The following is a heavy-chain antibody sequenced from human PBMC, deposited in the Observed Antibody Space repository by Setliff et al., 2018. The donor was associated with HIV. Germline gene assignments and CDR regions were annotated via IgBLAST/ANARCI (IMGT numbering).Heavy chain of an antibody. Sequence: SETLSLTCTVSGGSISSGNSYWSWIRQPAVKGLEWIGHIYTSGSPYYSPSLKSRVIMSVDTSKNQFSLNLTSVTAADTAVYYCARDPGWANPEYFQQWGQGTLVTVSS. CDR2: IYTSGSP. V-gene: IGHV4-61*09. CDR1: GGSISSGNSY. CDR3: ARDPGWANPEYFQQ. D-gene: IGHD2-8*01. J-gene: IGHJ1*01.